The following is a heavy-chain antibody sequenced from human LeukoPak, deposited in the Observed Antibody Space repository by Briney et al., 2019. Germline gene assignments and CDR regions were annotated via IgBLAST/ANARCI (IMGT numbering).Heavy chain of an antibody. CDR1: GGSISSGGYS. CDR2: IYHSGST. J-gene: IGHJ6*02. CDR3: ARASPTLYGMDV. Sequence: TLSLTCTVSGGSISSGGYSWSWIRQPPGKGLEWIGYIYHSGSTYYNPSLKSRVTISVDRSKNQFSLELSSVTAADMAVYYCARASPTLYGMDVWGQGTTVTVSS. V-gene: IGHV4-30-2*01. D-gene: IGHD2/OR15-2a*01.